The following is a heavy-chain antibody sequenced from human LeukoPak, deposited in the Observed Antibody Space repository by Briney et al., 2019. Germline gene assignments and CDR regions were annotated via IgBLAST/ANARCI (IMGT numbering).Heavy chain of an antibody. CDR2: ISGSGGST. CDR1: GFTVSSNY. Sequence: GGSLRLSCAASGFTVSSNYMSWVRQAPGKGLEWVSAISGSGGSTYYADSVKGRLTISRDNSKNTLYLQMNSLRAEDTAVYYCAKAIAAAGTFDYWGQGTLVTVSS. J-gene: IGHJ4*02. CDR3: AKAIAAAGTFDY. V-gene: IGHV3-23*01. D-gene: IGHD6-13*01.